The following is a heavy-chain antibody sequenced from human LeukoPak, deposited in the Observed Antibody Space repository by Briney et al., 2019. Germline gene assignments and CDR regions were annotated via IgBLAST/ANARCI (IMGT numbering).Heavy chain of an antibody. CDR3: ARRFLEWDNPYYYYGMDV. V-gene: IGHV4-31*03. J-gene: IGHJ6*02. D-gene: IGHD3-3*01. Sequence: PSQTLSLTCTVSGGSISSGGYYWSWIRQHPGKGLEWIGYIYYSGSTYYNPSLKSRVTISVDTSKNQFSLKLSSVTAADTAVYYCARRFLEWDNPYYYYGMDVWGQGTTVTVSS. CDR1: GGSISSGGYY. CDR2: IYYSGST.